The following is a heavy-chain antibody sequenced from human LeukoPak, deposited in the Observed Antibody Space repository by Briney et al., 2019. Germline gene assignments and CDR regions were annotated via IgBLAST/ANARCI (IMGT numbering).Heavy chain of an antibody. V-gene: IGHV3-7*01. CDR1: GFTLSNAW. Sequence: GGSLRLSCAASGFTLSNAWMNWVRQAPGKGLEWVANIKQDGSEKYYVDSVKGRFTISRDNAKNSLYLQMNSLRAEDTAVYYCARRRYSGSSQHFDYWGQGTLVTVSS. CDR2: IKQDGSEK. D-gene: IGHD1-26*01. CDR3: ARRRYSGSSQHFDY. J-gene: IGHJ4*02.